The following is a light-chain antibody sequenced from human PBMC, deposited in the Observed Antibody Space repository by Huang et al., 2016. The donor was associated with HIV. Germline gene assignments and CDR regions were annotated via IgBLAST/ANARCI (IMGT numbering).Light chain of an antibody. CDR1: HSCTSY. Sequence: EIVLTQSPAPLSLSPGEIATLSCSARHSCTSYLAWSQHKPGKSHRHLIYDASKRSCGISARFGGSGSGTDVTLTISSLEPEDFAVYDCQQRSDWALTFGGGTRVEIK. J-gene: IGKJ4*01. V-gene: IGKV3-11*01. CDR3: QQRSDWALT. CDR2: DAS.